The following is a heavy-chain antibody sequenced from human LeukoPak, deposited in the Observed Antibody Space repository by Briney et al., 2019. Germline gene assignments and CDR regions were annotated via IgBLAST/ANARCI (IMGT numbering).Heavy chain of an antibody. V-gene: IGHV4-39*07. D-gene: IGHD2-2*01. Sequence: SETLSLTCTVSGGSISSRSYYWGWIRQPPGKGLEWIGNTYYSGSSYYNPSLKSRVTISLDMSKNQFSLRLNSVTAADTAVYYCARVPRYCSSTSCYPDAFDIWGQGTMVTVSS. CDR1: GGSISSRSYY. CDR3: ARVPRYCSSTSCYPDAFDI. CDR2: TYYSGSS. J-gene: IGHJ3*02.